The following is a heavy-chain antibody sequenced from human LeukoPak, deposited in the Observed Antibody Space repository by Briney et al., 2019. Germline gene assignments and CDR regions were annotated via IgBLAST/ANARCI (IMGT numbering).Heavy chain of an antibody. CDR1: GYTFTSYG. J-gene: IGHJ4*02. CDR3: ARGRWGVVVPVALTLDY. D-gene: IGHD2-2*01. Sequence: ASVKVSCKTSGYTFTSYGISWVRQAPGQGLEWMGWISGYNGNTNYAQKLQGRVTMTTDTSTSTAYMELRSLRSDDTAVYYCARGRWGVVVPVALTLDYWGQGTLVTVSS. CDR2: ISGYNGNT. V-gene: IGHV1-18*01.